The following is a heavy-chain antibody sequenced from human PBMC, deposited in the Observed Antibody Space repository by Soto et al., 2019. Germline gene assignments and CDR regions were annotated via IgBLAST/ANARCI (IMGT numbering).Heavy chain of an antibody. V-gene: IGHV3-11*06. D-gene: IGHD1-1*01. J-gene: IGHJ6*02. CDR1: GFTLSDNW. CDR3: ARSTGWREVGVYKYGLDV. Sequence: QVQLVESGGGLVKPGGSLRLSCIGSGFTLSDNWMTWIRQAPGKGLEWVSYISASGDYRIYADSLKGRITISRDNARNSLWLQINSLTAEDTAVYYCARSTGWREVGVYKYGLDVWGQGTTVTVSS. CDR2: ISASGDYR.